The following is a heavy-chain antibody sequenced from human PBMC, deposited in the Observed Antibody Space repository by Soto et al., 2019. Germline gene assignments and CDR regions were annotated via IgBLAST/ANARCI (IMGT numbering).Heavy chain of an antibody. Sequence: GGSLRLSCAASGFTFSSYGMHWVRQAPGKGLEWVAVISYDGSNKYYADSVKGRFTISRDNSKNTLYLQMNSLRAEDTAVYYCARDHSSSWYYFDYWGQGTLVTVSS. CDR1: GFTFSSYG. D-gene: IGHD6-13*01. V-gene: IGHV3-30*03. CDR3: ARDHSSSWYYFDY. CDR2: ISYDGSNK. J-gene: IGHJ4*02.